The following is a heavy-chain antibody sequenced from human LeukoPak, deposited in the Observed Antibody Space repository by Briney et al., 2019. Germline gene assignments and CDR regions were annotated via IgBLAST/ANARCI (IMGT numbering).Heavy chain of an antibody. Sequence: PSETLSLTCTVSGASITGYYWTWIRQLPEKGLEWIGFIRYSGSTTYNPSLKSRVTISMDTSKNQFSLKLSSVTAADTAVYYCARDGNPFDYWGQGILVTVSS. J-gene: IGHJ4*02. V-gene: IGHV4-59*01. CDR1: GASITGYY. CDR2: IRYSGST. CDR3: ARDGNPFDY.